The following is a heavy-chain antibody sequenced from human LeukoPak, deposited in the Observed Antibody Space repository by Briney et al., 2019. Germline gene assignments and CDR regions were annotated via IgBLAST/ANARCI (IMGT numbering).Heavy chain of an antibody. J-gene: IGHJ4*02. CDR2: IKQDGSEK. CDR3: TRDFNPAGYSSGWSTCGF. CDR1: GFTFRSYW. V-gene: IGHV3-7*05. D-gene: IGHD6-19*01. Sequence: GGSLRLSCAASGFTFRSYWMSWVRQAPGKGLEWVANIKQDGSEKYYVDSVKGRFTISRDNTKNSLWLQMNSLRAEDTAVYYCTRDFNPAGYSSGWSTCGFWGQGTLVTVSS.